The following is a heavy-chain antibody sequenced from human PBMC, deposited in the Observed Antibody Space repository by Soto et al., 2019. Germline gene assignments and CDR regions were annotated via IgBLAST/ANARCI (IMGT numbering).Heavy chain of an antibody. CDR3: ARDRRCSNTTCYYFDY. D-gene: IGHD2-2*01. CDR2: IKQDGSEK. CDR1: GFTFISYC. J-gene: IGHJ4*02. Sequence: GGSLRLSCAASGFTFISYCISWVRQAPGKGLEWVANIKQDGSEKYYMDSVKGRLTISRDNAKNSLYLQINSLRAEDTAVYYCARDRRCSNTTCYYFDYWGQGTPVTVS. V-gene: IGHV3-7*01.